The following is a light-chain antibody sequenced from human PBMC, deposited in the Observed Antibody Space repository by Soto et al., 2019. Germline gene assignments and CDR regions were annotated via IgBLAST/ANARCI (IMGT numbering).Light chain of an antibody. J-gene: IGKJ4*01. CDR3: LQDYSYPLT. CDR2: TAS. V-gene: IGKV1-12*01. CDR1: KGFNRW. Sequence: EIKIPRSPSSVSAPEGLIATTICRASKGFNRWLGWYQQKPGKAPNLLIHTASSLQSGGPSRFSGSGSGPDFTLTISSLQPEDFATYYCLQDYSYPLTFGAGTKVEIK.